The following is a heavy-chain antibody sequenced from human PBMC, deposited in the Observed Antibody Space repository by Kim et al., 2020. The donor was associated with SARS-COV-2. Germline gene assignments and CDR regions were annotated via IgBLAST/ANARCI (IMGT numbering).Heavy chain of an antibody. CDR3: ARGTLYGSALDYFDY. D-gene: IGHD3-10*01. Sequence: QKFKGRVNITADKSTRTAYMELSSLRSEDTAVYYCARGTLYGSALDYFDYWGQGTLVTVSS. J-gene: IGHJ4*02. V-gene: IGHV1-69*02.